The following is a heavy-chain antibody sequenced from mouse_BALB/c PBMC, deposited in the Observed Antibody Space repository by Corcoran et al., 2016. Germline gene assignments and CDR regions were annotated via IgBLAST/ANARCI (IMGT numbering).Heavy chain of an antibody. CDR1: GYTFTSYV. CDR3: ARLYPGIAMDY. CDR2: INPYNDGT. Sequence: EVQLQQSGPELVKPGASVKMSCKASGYTFTSYVMHLVKQKPGQGLEWIGYINPYNDGTKYNEKFKGKATLTSDKSSSTAYMELSSLTSEDSAVYYCARLYPGIAMDYWGQGTSVTVSS. J-gene: IGHJ4*01. V-gene: IGHV1S136*01.